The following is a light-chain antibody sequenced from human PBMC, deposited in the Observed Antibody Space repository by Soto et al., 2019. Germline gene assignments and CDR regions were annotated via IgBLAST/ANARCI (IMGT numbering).Light chain of an antibody. CDR2: GAS. V-gene: IGKV3-15*01. J-gene: IGKJ1*01. Sequence: EILMTQSPATLSVSPGERDTLSCRATQSISNNLAWYQQKPGQAPRLLIFGASTRATGIPARFSGSGSGTEFTLTISSLQSEDFAVYYCQNYNNWPSWTFGQGTKV. CDR1: QSISNN. CDR3: QNYNNWPSWT.